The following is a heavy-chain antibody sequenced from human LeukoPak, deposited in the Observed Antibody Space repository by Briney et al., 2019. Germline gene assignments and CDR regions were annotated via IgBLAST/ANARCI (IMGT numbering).Heavy chain of an antibody. V-gene: IGHV1-69*13. Sequence: ASVRVSCKAAGGIFSSYGICRVRRAPGQGLEWMGGIIPIFGTANYAQKFQGRVTITADESTSTAYMELSSLRSEDTAVYYCARGVVELRLRMNWFDPWGQGTLVTVSS. D-gene: IGHD1-7*01. CDR2: IIPIFGTA. J-gene: IGHJ5*02. CDR1: GGIFSSYG. CDR3: ARGVVELRLRMNWFDP.